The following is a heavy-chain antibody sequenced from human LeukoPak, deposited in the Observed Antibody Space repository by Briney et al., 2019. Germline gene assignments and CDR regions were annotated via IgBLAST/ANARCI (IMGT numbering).Heavy chain of an antibody. D-gene: IGHD2-15*01. V-gene: IGHV4-30-2*01. Sequence: KPSQTLSLTCAVSGGSISSGGYSWSWIRQPPGKGLEWIGYIYLSGSTYYNPSLKSRVTISVDRSKNQFSLNLSSVTAADTAVYYCAREGYCSGGSCDNWFDPWGQGTLVTVSS. J-gene: IGHJ5*02. CDR2: IYLSGST. CDR1: GGSISSGGYS. CDR3: AREGYCSGGSCDNWFDP.